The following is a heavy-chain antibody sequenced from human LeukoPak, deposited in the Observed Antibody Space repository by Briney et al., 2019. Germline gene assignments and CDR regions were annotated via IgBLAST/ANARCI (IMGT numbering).Heavy chain of an antibody. Sequence: PGGSLRLSCAASGFTFSSYDMTWVRQTPGKGLEWVALISRSGGTTYYADSVKGRFTISRDNSKNTLYLQMNSLRAEDTAVYYCAKDWVLTMVRGVIITDYWFDPWGQGTLVTVSS. D-gene: IGHD3-10*01. CDR3: AKDWVLTMVRGVIITDYWFDP. CDR1: GFTFSSYD. J-gene: IGHJ5*02. CDR2: ISRSGGTT. V-gene: IGHV3-23*01.